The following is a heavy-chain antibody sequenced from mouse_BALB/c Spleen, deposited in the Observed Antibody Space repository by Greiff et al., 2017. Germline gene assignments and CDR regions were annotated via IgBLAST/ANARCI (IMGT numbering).Heavy chain of an antibody. Sequence: VKLVESGPGLVAPSQSLSITCTVSGFSLTSYGVHWVRQPPGKGLEWLGVIWAGGSTNYNSALMSRLSISKDNSKSQVFLKMNSLQTDDTAMYYCARDWDGNYAWFAYWGQGTLVTVSA. J-gene: IGHJ3*01. CDR1: GFSLTSYG. D-gene: IGHD2-1*01. V-gene: IGHV2-9*02. CDR3: ARDWDGNYAWFAY. CDR2: IWAGGST.